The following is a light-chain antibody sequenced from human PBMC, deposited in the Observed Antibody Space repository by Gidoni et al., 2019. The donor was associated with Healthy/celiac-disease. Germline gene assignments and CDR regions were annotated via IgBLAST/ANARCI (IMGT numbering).Light chain of an antibody. CDR3: QQRSNWPLT. CDR1: QSVSSY. CDR2: DAS. Sequence: EIVLTQSPATLSLSPGERATLSCRASQSVSSYLAWYQQKPGQAPRLLSDDASNRATGIPARFSGSGSGTYFTLTISSLEPEDFAVYYCQQRSNWPLTFGGGTKVEIK. J-gene: IGKJ4*01. V-gene: IGKV3-11*01.